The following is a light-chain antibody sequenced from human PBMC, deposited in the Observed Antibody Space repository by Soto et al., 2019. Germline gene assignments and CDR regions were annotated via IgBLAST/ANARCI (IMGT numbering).Light chain of an antibody. V-gene: IGKV1-33*01. Sequence: DIQMTQSPSSLSASVGDRVTITCQASDDISNYLNWYQQKPGKAPKVLIYDASHLESGVPSRFSGGGSETEFTFTISSLQAEDIATYYCQQYAHLPLTFGPGTKVDIK. CDR2: DAS. J-gene: IGKJ3*01. CDR1: DDISNY. CDR3: QQYAHLPLT.